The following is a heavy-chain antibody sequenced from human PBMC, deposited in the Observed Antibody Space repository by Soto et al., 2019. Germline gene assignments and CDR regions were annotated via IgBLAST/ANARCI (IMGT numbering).Heavy chain of an antibody. V-gene: IGHV4-59*01. CDR2: ISYSGST. D-gene: IGHD4-17*01. CDR3: ARASPYGDYALDY. J-gene: IGHJ4*02. Sequence: SETLSLACTVSGGSISSYYWIWIRQPPGKGLEWIGYISYSGSTNYNPSLKSRPTISVDTSKNQFSLKLRSVTAADTAVYYCARASPYGDYALDYWGQGTLVTVSS. CDR1: GGSISSYY.